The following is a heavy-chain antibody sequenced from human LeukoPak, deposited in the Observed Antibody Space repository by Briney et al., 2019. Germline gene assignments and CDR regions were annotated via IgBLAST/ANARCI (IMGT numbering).Heavy chain of an antibody. J-gene: IGHJ4*02. CDR2: INHSGST. CDR1: GFTFSDYH. CDR3: ARRVVARPFDY. V-gene: IGHV4-34*01. D-gene: IGHD2-2*01. Sequence: GSLRLSCAASGFTFSDYHMSWVRQAPGKGLEWIGEINHSGSTNYNPSLKSRVTISVDTSKNQFSLKLSSVTAADTAVYYCARRVVARPFDYWGQGTLVTVSS.